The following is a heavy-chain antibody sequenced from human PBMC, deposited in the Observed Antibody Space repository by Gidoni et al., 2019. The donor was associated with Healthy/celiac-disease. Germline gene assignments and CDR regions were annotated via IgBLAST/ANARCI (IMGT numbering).Heavy chain of an antibody. D-gene: IGHD2-21*02. CDR3: AKEMEYWRIVVVTAPEY. J-gene: IGHJ4*02. V-gene: IGHV3-23*01. CDR2: ISGSGGST. Sequence: VSAISGSGGSTYYADSVKGRFTISRDNSKNTLYLQMNSLRAEDTAVYYCAKEMEYWRIVVVTAPEYWGQGTLVTVSS.